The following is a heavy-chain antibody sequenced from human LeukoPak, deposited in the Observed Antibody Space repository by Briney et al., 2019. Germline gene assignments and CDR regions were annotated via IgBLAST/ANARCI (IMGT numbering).Heavy chain of an antibody. D-gene: IGHD6-19*01. V-gene: IGHV3-30-3*01. CDR2: ISYDASNK. CDR1: GFTFSRNA. J-gene: IGHJ4*02. Sequence: GGSLRLSCAASGFTFSRNAMHWVRQAPGKGLEWVALISYDASNKDYADSVKGRFTISRDNSKNTLYLQMNSLTADDTAVYYCARDLGSGSYSTYYFDFWGQGTLVTVSS. CDR3: ARDLGSGSYSTYYFDF.